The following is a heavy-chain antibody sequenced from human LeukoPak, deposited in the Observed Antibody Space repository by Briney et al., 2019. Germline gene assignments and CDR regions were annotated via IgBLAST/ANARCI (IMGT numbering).Heavy chain of an antibody. V-gene: IGHV4-34*01. CDR1: GGSFSGYY. Sequence: KPSETLSLTCAVYGGSFSGYYWSWIRQPPGKGLEWIGEINHSGSTNYNPSLKSRVTISVDTSKHQFSLKLSSVTAADTAVYYCASRMRRIVVVPAANSPMAVWGKGTTVTVS. J-gene: IGHJ6*03. CDR2: INHSGST. CDR3: ASRMRRIVVVPAANSPMAV. D-gene: IGHD2-2*01.